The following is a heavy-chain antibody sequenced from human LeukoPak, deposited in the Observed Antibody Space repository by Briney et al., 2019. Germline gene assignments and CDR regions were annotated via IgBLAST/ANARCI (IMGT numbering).Heavy chain of an antibody. Sequence: GGSLRLSCATSGFTFSRHWMTWVRQAPGKGPEWVANIKQDGSERYYVHSVRGRFTISRDNANNALYLQMSSLRAEDTAVYYCARDGGHSTDLDYWGQGILVTVSS. CDR2: IKQDGSER. J-gene: IGHJ4*02. CDR1: GFTFSRHW. V-gene: IGHV3-7*01. CDR3: ARDGGHSTDLDY. D-gene: IGHD2-8*02.